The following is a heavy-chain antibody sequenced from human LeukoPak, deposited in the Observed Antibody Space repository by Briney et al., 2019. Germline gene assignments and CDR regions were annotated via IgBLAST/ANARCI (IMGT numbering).Heavy chain of an antibody. CDR1: GGSISRYY. D-gene: IGHD3-10*01. J-gene: IGHJ5*02. Sequence: SETLSLTCTISGGSISRYYWSWIRQPPGKGLEWIAYIHYSGSTNYNPSLERRVTISVDTSKKHFSLDVVSVTAPDHAAYYLARDNHGSGSAHTFAPCGQGTPVTVSS. CDR2: IHYSGST. CDR3: ARDNHGSGSAHTFAP. V-gene: IGHV4-59*01.